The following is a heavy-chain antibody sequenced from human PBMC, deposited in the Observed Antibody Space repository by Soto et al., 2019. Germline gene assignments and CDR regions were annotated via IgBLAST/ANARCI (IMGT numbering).Heavy chain of an antibody. CDR1: GYTFTSYY. J-gene: IGHJ6*02. Sequence: ASVKVSCKASGYTFTSYYMHWVRQAPGQGLEWMGIINPSGGSTSYAQKFQGRVTMTRDTSTSTVYMELSSLRSEDTAVYYCAREEYYYDSSGYSYYYYGMDVWGQGTTVTVYS. CDR2: INPSGGST. V-gene: IGHV1-46*01. CDR3: AREEYYYDSSGYSYYYYGMDV. D-gene: IGHD3-22*01.